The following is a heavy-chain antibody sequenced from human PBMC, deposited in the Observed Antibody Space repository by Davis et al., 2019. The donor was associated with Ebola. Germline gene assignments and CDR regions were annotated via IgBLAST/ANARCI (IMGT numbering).Heavy chain of an antibody. D-gene: IGHD6-6*01. CDR3: AHGGSYSSSYHDAFDI. CDR2: ISGSGGST. Sequence: GESLKISCAASGFTFSNYAMDWIRQAPGKGLEWVSGISGSGGSTYYADSVKGRFTISRDNSKNTLYLQMNSLRAEDTAVYYCAHGGSYSSSYHDAFDIWGQGTMVTVSS. V-gene: IGHV3-23*01. J-gene: IGHJ3*02. CDR1: GFTFSNYA.